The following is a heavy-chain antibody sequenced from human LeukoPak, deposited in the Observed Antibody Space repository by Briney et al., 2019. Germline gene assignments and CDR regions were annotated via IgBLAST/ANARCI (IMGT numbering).Heavy chain of an antibody. Sequence: ASVKVSYKASGYTFTSYYMHWVRQAPGQGLEWMGIINPSGGSTSYAQKFRGRVTMTRDTSTSTVYMELSSLRSEDTAVYYCARDQSSWYYFDYWGQGTLVTVSS. V-gene: IGHV1-46*01. CDR2: INPSGGST. CDR3: ARDQSSWYYFDY. J-gene: IGHJ4*02. CDR1: GYTFTSYY. D-gene: IGHD6-13*01.